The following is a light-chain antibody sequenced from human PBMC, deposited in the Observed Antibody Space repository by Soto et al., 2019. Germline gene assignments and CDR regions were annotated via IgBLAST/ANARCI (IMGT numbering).Light chain of an antibody. J-gene: IGKJ5*01. Sequence: EIVLTQSPATLSLSAGERATLSCRASQSVSSYLTWYQQKPGQAPRLLIYDASSRATGIPARFSGSGSGTHFTLPISSLEPEDFAVYYCQQRFNWPITFGQGTRLEIK. V-gene: IGKV3-11*01. CDR3: QQRFNWPIT. CDR1: QSVSSY. CDR2: DAS.